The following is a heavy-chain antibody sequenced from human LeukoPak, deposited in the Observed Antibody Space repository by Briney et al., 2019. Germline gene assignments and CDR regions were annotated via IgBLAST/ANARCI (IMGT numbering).Heavy chain of an antibody. V-gene: IGHV3-9*01. CDR2: ISWNSGII. CDR1: GFTFDDHT. J-gene: IGHJ4*02. CDR3: TKDSVAMVTTSDY. D-gene: IGHD5-18*01. Sequence: PGGSLRLSCVASGFTFDDHTMHWVRQAPGKGLEWVSGISWNSGIIGYADSVKGRFTTSRDNAKNSLYPQMNSLRPEDTALYYCTKDSVAMVTTSDYWGQGTLVTVSS.